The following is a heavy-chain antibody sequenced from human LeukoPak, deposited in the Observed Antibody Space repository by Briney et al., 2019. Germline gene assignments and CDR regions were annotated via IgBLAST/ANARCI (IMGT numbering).Heavy chain of an antibody. V-gene: IGHV1-2*02. D-gene: IGHD6-13*01. CDR1: GYTFTGHY. Sequence: ASVKVSCKASGYTFTGHYIHWVRQAPGQGLEWMGWINSNTGGTNYAQKFQGRVTMTRDTSISTAYMELSRLKSDDTAVYYCARQRVAAAGPNWFDPWGQGTLVTVSS. CDR3: ARQRVAAAGPNWFDP. J-gene: IGHJ5*02. CDR2: INSNTGGT.